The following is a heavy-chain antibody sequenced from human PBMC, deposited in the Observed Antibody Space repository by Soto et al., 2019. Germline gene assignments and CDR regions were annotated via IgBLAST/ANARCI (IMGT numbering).Heavy chain of an antibody. D-gene: IGHD2-2*01. CDR3: VKDRYCSSTSCKGQFDY. CDR2: ISSNGGST. CDR1: GFTFSSYA. J-gene: IGHJ4*02. Sequence: PGGSLRLSCSASGFTFSSYAMHWVRQAPGKGLEYVSAISSNGGSTYYADSVKGRFTISRDNSKNTLYLQMSSLRAEDTAVYYCVKDRYCSSTSCKGQFDYWGQGTLVTVSS. V-gene: IGHV3-64D*06.